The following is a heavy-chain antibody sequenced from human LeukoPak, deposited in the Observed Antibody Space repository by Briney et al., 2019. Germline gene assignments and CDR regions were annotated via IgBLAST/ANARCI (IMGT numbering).Heavy chain of an antibody. D-gene: IGHD3-10*01. J-gene: IGHJ6*02. CDR1: GGSITSYY. CDR3: ARDRGSDGYYYYGMDV. V-gene: IGHV4-59*01. CDR2: IHYSGST. Sequence: PSETLSLTCTVSGGSITSYYWSWIRQPPGKGLEWIGYIHYSGSTNYNPSLKSRVTISVDTSKNQFSLKLSSVTAADTAVYYCARDRGSDGYYYYGMDVWGQGTTVTVSS.